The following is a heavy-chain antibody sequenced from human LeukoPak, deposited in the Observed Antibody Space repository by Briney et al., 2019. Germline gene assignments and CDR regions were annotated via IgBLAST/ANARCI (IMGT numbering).Heavy chain of an antibody. V-gene: IGHV4-61*02. J-gene: IGHJ6*03. CDR2: IYTSGST. CDR1: GGSISSGSYY. CDR3: ARVDYYYMDV. Sequence: SPTLSLTCTASGGSISSGSYYWRWIRQPAGKGLEWIGRIYTSGSTNYNPSLKSRVTISVDTSKNQFSLKLSSVTAADTAVYYCARVDYYYMDVWGKGTTVTVSS.